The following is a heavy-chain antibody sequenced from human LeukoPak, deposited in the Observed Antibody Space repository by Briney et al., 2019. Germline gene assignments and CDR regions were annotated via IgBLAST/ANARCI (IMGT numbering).Heavy chain of an antibody. CDR2: IRNDGSDK. CDR1: GFIFSTYG. V-gene: IGHV3-30*02. J-gene: IGHJ4*02. CDR3: AEDRAFGQFLWGNDY. Sequence: PGGSLRLSCAASGFIFSTYGMHRVRQAPGTGLEGVAFIRNDGSDKYYAVSVKGRFTISRDNSKNTLYLQMNSLRAEDTALYYCAEDRAFGQFLWGNDYWGQRTLVTVCS. D-gene: IGHD3-10*01.